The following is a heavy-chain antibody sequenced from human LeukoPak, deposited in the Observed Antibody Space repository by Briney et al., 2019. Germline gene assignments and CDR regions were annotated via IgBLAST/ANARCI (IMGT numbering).Heavy chain of an antibody. CDR2: ISSSSSTI. CDR1: GFTFSSYS. Sequence: GGSLRLSCAASGFTFSSYSMNWVRQAPGKGLEWVSFISSSSSTIYYADSVKGRFTISRDNAKNSLYLQMNSLRAEDTAVYYCARDRGGGYSAIDYWGQGTLVTVSS. V-gene: IGHV3-48*04. J-gene: IGHJ4*02. D-gene: IGHD1-26*01. CDR3: ARDRGGGYSAIDY.